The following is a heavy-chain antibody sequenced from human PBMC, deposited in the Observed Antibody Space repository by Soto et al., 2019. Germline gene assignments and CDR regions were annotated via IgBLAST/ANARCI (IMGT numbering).Heavy chain of an antibody. CDR1: GYTFTSYG. D-gene: IGHD2-15*01. Sequence: QVQLVQSGAEVKKPGASVKVSCKASGYTFTSYGISWVRQAPGQGLEWMGWISAYNGNTNYAQKLQGRVTMTTDTSTSTAYMELRILRSDDTAVYYCARGAAGGSSYYYYYGMDVWGQGTTVTVSS. V-gene: IGHV1-18*01. CDR2: ISAYNGNT. J-gene: IGHJ6*02. CDR3: ARGAAGGSSYYYYYGMDV.